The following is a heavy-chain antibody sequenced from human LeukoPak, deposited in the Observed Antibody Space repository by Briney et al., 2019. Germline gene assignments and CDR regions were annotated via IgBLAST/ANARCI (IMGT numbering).Heavy chain of an antibody. CDR3: ARDKAVTTELTQYFHH. D-gene: IGHD4-11*01. J-gene: IGHJ1*01. CDR2: IYHSGST. V-gene: IGHV4-30-2*01. Sequence: SQTLSLTCTVSGGSISSGGYYWSWIRQPPGKGLEWIGYIYHSGSTYYNPSLKSRVTLSVDRSKNQFSLKLSSVTAADTAVYYCARDKAVTTELTQYFHHWGQGTLVTVSS. CDR1: GGSISSGGYY.